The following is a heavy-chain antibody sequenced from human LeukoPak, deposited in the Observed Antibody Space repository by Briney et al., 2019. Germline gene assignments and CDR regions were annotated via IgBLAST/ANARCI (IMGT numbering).Heavy chain of an antibody. V-gene: IGHV1-69*13. CDR2: IIPIFGTA. D-gene: IGHD1-26*01. CDR1: GYTFTSYG. Sequence: SVKVSCTASGYTFTSYGISWVRQAPGQGLEWMGGIIPIFGTANYAQKFQGRVTITADESTSTAYMELSSLRSEDTAVYYCAREGAADDYWGQGTLVTVSS. CDR3: AREGAADDY. J-gene: IGHJ4*02.